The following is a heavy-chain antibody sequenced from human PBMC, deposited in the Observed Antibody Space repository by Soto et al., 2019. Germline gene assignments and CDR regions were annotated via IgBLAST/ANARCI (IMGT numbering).Heavy chain of an antibody. CDR1: GGSISSYY. D-gene: IGHD5-12*01. V-gene: IGHV4-59*08. J-gene: IGHJ3*02. CDR3: AKRYSGYDDAFDI. CDR2: IYYSGST. Sequence: QVQLQESGPGLVKPSETLSLTCTVSGGSISSYYWSWIRQPPGKGLEWITYIYYSGSTNYNPSLKSRVTISVDTSKNQFSLKLSSVTAADTAVHYCAKRYSGYDDAFDIWGQGTTVTVSS.